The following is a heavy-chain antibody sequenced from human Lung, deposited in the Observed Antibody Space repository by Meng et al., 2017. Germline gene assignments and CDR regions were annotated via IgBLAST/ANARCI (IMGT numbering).Heavy chain of an antibody. D-gene: IGHD3-10*01. CDR2: ISAYNGNT. CDR3: VSERGGGSFDY. J-gene: IGHJ4*02. V-gene: IGHV1-18*01. CDR1: GYTFTSYG. Sequence: QVQVAQSGDELKQHGALVKFSCQASGYTFTSYGLSWVRQAPGQGLEWMGWISAYNGNTKYAQKVQGRVTMTRDTSTTTAYMELRNLRSDDTAVYYCVSERGGGSFDYWGQGTLVTVSS.